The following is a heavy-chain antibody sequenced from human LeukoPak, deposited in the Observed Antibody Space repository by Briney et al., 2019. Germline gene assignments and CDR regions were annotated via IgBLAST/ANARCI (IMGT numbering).Heavy chain of an antibody. J-gene: IGHJ4*02. CDR2: IRYDGSNK. CDR3: AKDRVFELWFEEASPYYFDY. V-gene: IGHV3-30*02. Sequence: GGSLRLSCAASGFTFSSYGMHWVRQAPGKGLEWVAYIRYDGSNKYYADSVKGPFTISRDISKNTLYMQMNSLRAEDTAVYYCAKDRVFELWFEEASPYYFDYWGQGTLVTVSS. D-gene: IGHD3-10*01. CDR1: GFTFSSYG.